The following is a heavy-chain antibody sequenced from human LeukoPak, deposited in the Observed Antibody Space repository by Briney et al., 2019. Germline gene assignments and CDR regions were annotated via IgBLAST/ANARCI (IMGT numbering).Heavy chain of an antibody. CDR2: IYTDGGA. CDR3: ARKPTTPDDY. CDR1: GFTVSTSH. V-gene: IGHV3-66*01. D-gene: IGHD5-12*01. J-gene: IGHJ4*02. Sequence: GGSLTLSCAASGFTVSTSHMSWVRQAPGKGLEWVSVIYTDGGAYYGDSVEGRFTISRDNSKNTLYLQMSNLGVEDTAVYYCARKPTTPDDYWGQGTLVTVSS.